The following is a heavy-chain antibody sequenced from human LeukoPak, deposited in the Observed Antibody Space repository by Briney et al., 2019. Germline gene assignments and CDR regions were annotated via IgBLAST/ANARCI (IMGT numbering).Heavy chain of an antibody. Sequence: TLSLTCTVSGGSISSCYWSWIRQPPGKAPEWLALIYWGDDKRYSPFLKSRLTITKDTSKNQVVLTMTNVDPVDTATYYCAHKGYSYGFDSRGQGTLVTVSS. CDR1: GGSISSCYW. J-gene: IGHJ5*01. CDR3: AHKGYSYGFDS. D-gene: IGHD5-18*01. V-gene: IGHV2-5*08. CDR2: IYWGDDK.